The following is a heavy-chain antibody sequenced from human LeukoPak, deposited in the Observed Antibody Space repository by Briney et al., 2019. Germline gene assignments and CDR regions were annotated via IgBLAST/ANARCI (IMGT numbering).Heavy chain of an antibody. D-gene: IGHD3-10*01. Sequence: EXXGYIYYSGSTNYNPSLKSRVTISVDTSKNQFSLKLSSVTAADTAVYYCARQNSVSLWFGELGYWGQGTLVTVSS. CDR3: ARQNSVSLWFGELGY. V-gene: IGHV4-59*08. CDR2: IYYSGST. J-gene: IGHJ4*02.